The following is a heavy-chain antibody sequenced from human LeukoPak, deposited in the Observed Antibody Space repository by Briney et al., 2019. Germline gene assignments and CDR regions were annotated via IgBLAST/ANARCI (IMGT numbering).Heavy chain of an antibody. Sequence: SETLSLTCSVSGGSISSYYWSWIRQPPGKGLEWIGYIYYSGSTNYNPSLKSRVTISVDTSKNQFSLKLSSVTAADTAVYYCARDRMTVVGATGAFDIWGQGTMVTVSS. CDR1: GGSISSYY. V-gene: IGHV4-59*01. CDR3: ARDRMTVVGATGAFDI. D-gene: IGHD1-26*01. CDR2: IYYSGST. J-gene: IGHJ3*02.